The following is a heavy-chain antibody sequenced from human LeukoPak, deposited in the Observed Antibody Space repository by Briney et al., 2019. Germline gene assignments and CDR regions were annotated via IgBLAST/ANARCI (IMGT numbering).Heavy chain of an antibody. CDR1: GYTFTSYG. CDR3: ARVGLRYFDWLPNPAHSNNWYFDL. CDR2: ISAYNGNT. Sequence: GASVKVSCKASGYTFTSYGISWVRQAPGQGLEWMGWISAYNGNTNYAQKLQGRVTMTTDTSTSTAYMELRSLRSDDTAVYYCARVGLRYFDWLPNPAHSNNWYFDLWGRGTLVTVSS. D-gene: IGHD3-9*01. J-gene: IGHJ2*01. V-gene: IGHV1-18*01.